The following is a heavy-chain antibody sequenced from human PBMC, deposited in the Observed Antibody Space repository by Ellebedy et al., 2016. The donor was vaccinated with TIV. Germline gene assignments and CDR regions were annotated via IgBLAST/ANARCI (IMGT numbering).Heavy chain of an antibody. CDR1: GFTFSSYS. Sequence: GESLKISCAASGFTFSSYSMNWVRQAPGKGLEWVSSITSTSCHLYYVDSVKGRFTTSRDNAKNTLFLQMNSLRAEDTAVYYCATYCTSTSCSHDYWGQGTLVTVSS. D-gene: IGHD2-2*01. CDR3: ATYCTSTSCSHDY. V-gene: IGHV3-21*01. CDR2: ITSTSCHL. J-gene: IGHJ4*02.